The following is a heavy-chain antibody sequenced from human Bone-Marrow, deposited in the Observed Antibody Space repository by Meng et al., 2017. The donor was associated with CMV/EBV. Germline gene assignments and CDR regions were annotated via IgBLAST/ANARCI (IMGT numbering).Heavy chain of an antibody. CDR1: GGTFSSYT. Sequence: SVKVSCKASGGTFSSYTISWVRQAPGQGLEWMGRIIPILGIANYAQKFQGRVTITADKSTSTAYMELSSLRSEDTAVYYCARQGITMVRGATNWFDPWGQGTLVTVSS. CDR3: ARQGITMVRGATNWFDP. CDR2: IIPILGIA. D-gene: IGHD3-10*01. V-gene: IGHV1-69*02. J-gene: IGHJ5*02.